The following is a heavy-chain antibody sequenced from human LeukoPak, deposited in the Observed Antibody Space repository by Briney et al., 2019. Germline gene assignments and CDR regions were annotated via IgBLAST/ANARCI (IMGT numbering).Heavy chain of an antibody. D-gene: IGHD6-13*01. CDR3: ARVEKYSSSKYNWFDP. V-gene: IGHV4-39*07. CDR1: GGSISSSSYY. J-gene: IGHJ5*02. Sequence: SETLSLTCTVSGGSISSSSYYWGWIRQPPGKGLEWIGSIYYSGSTYYNPSLKSRVTISVDTSKNQFSLKLSSVTAADTAVYYCARVEKYSSSKYNWFDPWGQGTLVTVSS. CDR2: IYYSGST.